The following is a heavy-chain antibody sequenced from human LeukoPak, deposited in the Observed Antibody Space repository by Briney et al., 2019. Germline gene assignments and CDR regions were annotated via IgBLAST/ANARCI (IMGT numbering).Heavy chain of an antibody. CDR1: GGIFSDYL. V-gene: IGHV1-69*01. Sequence: SVKVSCRASGGIFSDYLINWVRQAPGQGLEWIGGIIPISGSAYSAQKFRGRLTITADESTTTAYMELSSLTSEDTAVFYCARGTRTLEAAPFDYWGQGTLVTVSS. CDR3: ARGTRTLEAAPFDY. D-gene: IGHD2-15*01. CDR2: IIPISGSA. J-gene: IGHJ4*02.